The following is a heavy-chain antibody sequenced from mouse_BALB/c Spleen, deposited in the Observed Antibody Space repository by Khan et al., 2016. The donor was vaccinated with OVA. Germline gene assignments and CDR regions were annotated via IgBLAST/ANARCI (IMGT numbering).Heavy chain of an antibody. J-gene: IGHJ2*01. CDR3: AREVYYGNLDCFDY. CDR1: GFSLTSYG. CDR2: IWAGGST. V-gene: IGHV2-9*02. D-gene: IGHD2-1*01. Sequence: VQLQESGPGLVAPSQSLSITCTVSGFSLTSYGVHWVRQPPAKGLEWLGTIWAGGSTNYNSALMSRLSIIKENSKSQVFLKMNSLQTEDTAIYDGAREVYYGNLDCFDYWGQGTTLTVSS.